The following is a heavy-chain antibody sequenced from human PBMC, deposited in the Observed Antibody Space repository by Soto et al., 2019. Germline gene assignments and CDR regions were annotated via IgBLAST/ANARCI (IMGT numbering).Heavy chain of an antibody. V-gene: IGHV4-59*01. CDR3: ARVGDSSGWYAPFDY. CDR2: IYYSGST. CDR1: GGSISSYY. J-gene: IGHJ4*02. D-gene: IGHD6-19*01. Sequence: QVQLQESGPGLVKPSETLSLTCTVSGGSISSYYWSWIRQPPGKGLEWIGYIYYSGSTNYNPSLKSRVTISVDTSKNQFSLKLSSVTAADTAVYYCARVGDSSGWYAPFDYWGQGTLVTVSS.